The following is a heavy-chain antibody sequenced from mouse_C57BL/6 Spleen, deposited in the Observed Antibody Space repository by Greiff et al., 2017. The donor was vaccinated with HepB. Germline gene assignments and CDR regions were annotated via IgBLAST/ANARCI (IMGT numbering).Heavy chain of an antibody. CDR1: GYTFTDYN. Sequence: EVKLQESGPELVKPGASVKIPCKASGYTFTDYNMDWVKQSHGKSLEWIGDINPNNGGTIYNQKFKGKATLTVDKSSSTAYMELRSLTSEDTAVYYCAREDDYDWFAYWGQGTLVTVSA. V-gene: IGHV1-18*01. D-gene: IGHD2-4*01. J-gene: IGHJ3*01. CDR3: AREDDYDWFAY. CDR2: INPNNGGT.